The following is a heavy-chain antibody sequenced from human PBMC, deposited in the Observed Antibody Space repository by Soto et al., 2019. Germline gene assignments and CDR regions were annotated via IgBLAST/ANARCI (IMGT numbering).Heavy chain of an antibody. Sequence: SVKVSCKASGGTFSSYAISWVRQAPGQGLEWMGGIIPIFGTANYAQKFQGRVTITADESTSTAYMELNSLRSEDTAVYYCARQHYYDSSGPRRRNYGMDVWGQGTTVTVSS. J-gene: IGHJ6*02. CDR1: GGTFSSYA. D-gene: IGHD3-22*01. CDR2: IIPIFGTA. V-gene: IGHV1-69*13. CDR3: ARQHYYDSSGPRRRNYGMDV.